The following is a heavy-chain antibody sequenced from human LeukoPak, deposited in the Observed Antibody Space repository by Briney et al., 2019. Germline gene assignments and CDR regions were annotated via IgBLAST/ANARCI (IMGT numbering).Heavy chain of an antibody. CDR1: GSLFGNFW. CDR2: IKQDGSEK. J-gene: IGHJ4*02. Sequence: PGGSLRLSCAASGSLFGNFWMAWVRQASGKGLEWVANIKQDGSEKSYVDSVKGRFTISADNAKNSLYLQMNSLRAEDTAVYYCARHYLMATYYYFDSWGQGTLVTVSS. D-gene: IGHD5-24*01. CDR3: ARHYLMATYYYFDS. V-gene: IGHV3-7*03.